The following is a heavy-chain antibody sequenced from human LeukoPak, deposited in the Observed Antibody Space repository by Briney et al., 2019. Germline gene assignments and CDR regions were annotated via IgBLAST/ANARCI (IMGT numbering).Heavy chain of an antibody. J-gene: IGHJ4*02. CDR2: IYTSGST. CDR3: ARHRTGSDYYFDY. V-gene: IGHV4-61*02. CDR1: GGSISSGSYY. Sequence: PSQTLSLTCTVSGGSISSGSYYWSWIRQPAGKGLEWIGRIYTSGSTNYNPSLKSRVTISVDTSKNQFSLKLSSVTAADTAVYYCARHRTGSDYYFDYWGQGTLVTVSS. D-gene: IGHD1/OR15-1a*01.